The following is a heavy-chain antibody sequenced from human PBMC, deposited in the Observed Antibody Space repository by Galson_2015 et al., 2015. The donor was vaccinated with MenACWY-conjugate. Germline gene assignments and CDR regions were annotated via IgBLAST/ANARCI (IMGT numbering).Heavy chain of an antibody. J-gene: IGHJ6*03. Sequence: SLRLSCAASGFTFTGYQFDWVRQAPGKGLEWLSYISKSGSPIYYADSVKGRFTISRDNVRKSLFLQMNSLRAGDTGVYCCARVGTWIHQYFYYMDVWGKGTTATVSS. V-gene: IGHV3-48*03. D-gene: IGHD5-18*01. CDR2: ISKSGSPI. CDR1: GFTFTGYQ. CDR3: ARVGTWIHQYFYYMDV.